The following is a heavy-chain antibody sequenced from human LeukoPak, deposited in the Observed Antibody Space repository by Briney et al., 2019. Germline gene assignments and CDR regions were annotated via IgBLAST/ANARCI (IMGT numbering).Heavy chain of an antibody. Sequence: ASVKVSCKASGYTFTGYYMHWVRQAPGQGREWMGWINPNSGGTNYAQKFQGRVTMTRDTSISTAYMELSRLRSDDTAVYYCARRRVVGATRGNWFDPWGQGTLVTVSS. CDR3: ARRRVVGATRGNWFDP. CDR1: GYTFTGYY. J-gene: IGHJ5*02. D-gene: IGHD1-26*01. CDR2: INPNSGGT. V-gene: IGHV1-2*02.